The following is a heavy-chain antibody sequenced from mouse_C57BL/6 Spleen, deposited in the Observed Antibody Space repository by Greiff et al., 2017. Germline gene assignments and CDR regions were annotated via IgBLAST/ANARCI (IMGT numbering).Heavy chain of an antibody. V-gene: IGHV2-9-1*01. CDR3: ARNLFSGSRDYYAMDY. J-gene: IGHJ4*01. Sequence: VQGVESGPGLVAPSQSLSITCTVSGFSLTSYAISCVRQPPGKGLEWLGVIWTGGGTTYNSAPTSRLRISRDNSKSQVYLKMNSLQTDDTARYYCARNLFSGSRDYYAMDYWGQGTSVTVSS. CDR2: IWTGGGT. CDR1: GFSLTSYA. D-gene: IGHD1-1*01.